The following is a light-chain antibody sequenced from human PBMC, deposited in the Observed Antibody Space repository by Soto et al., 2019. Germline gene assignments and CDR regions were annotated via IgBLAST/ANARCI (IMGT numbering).Light chain of an antibody. CDR3: QQYGSSPPT. V-gene: IGKV3-20*01. Sequence: EIVLTQSLGTLSLTQGERATLSCRASQSVGSNYLAWCQQKPGQAPRLLMYGASSRATGIPDRFSGSGSGTDFTLTISRLEPEDFAVYYCQQYGSSPPTFGQGTKV. CDR1: QSVGSNY. CDR2: GAS. J-gene: IGKJ1*01.